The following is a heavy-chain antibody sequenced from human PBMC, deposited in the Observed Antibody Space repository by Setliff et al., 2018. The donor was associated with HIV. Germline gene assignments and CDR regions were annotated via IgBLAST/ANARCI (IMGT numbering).Heavy chain of an antibody. CDR3: ASDRAARPHPRYFDL. CDR2: IIPIFGTA. J-gene: IGHJ2*01. D-gene: IGHD6-6*01. Sequence: SVKVSCKASGGTFSSYAISWVRQAPGQGLEWMGGIIPIFGTANYAQKFQGRVTITTDESTSTAYMELSSLRSEDTAVYYCASDRAARPHPRYFDLWGRGTLVTVSS. V-gene: IGHV1-69*05. CDR1: GGTFSSYA.